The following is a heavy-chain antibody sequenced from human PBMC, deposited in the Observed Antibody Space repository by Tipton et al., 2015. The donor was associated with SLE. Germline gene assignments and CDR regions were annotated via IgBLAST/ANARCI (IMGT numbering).Heavy chain of an antibody. CDR2: VYYTGNT. D-gene: IGHD3-22*01. J-gene: IGHJ4*02. Sequence: TLSLTCIVSGDSISSSSYYWGWIRQPPGKGLEWVGTVYYTGNTFYNPSLKSRLTISVDTSKNQFSLNLSSVTAADTAVYYCARDEYRYDTTGYHLLGHFDFWGQGTLVTVSS. CDR3: ARDEYRYDTTGYHLLGHFDF. V-gene: IGHV4-39*07. CDR1: GDSISSSSYY.